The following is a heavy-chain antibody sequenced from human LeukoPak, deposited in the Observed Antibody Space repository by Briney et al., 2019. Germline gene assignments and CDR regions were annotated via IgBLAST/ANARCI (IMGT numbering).Heavy chain of an antibody. Sequence: GRSLRLSCAASEFTFSTYGMHWVRQAPGKGLEWVAFIWSDGGHKYYSDSVKGRFTISRDNSENTLYLQMNSLRAEDTAVYYCARVLGAFDPWGQGTLVTVSS. D-gene: IGHD1-26*01. V-gene: IGHV3-33*01. CDR2: IWSDGGHK. J-gene: IGHJ5*02. CDR1: EFTFSTYG. CDR3: ARVLGAFDP.